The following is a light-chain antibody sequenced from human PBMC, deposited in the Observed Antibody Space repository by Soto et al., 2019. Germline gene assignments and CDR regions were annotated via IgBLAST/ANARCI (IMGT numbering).Light chain of an antibody. J-gene: IGKJ1*01. V-gene: IGKV3-20*01. Sequence: IVLTQSPGTLSLSPGERATLSCRASQSVNSAYFAWYQQKPGQAPRLLIYGASTRATGIPDRFSGSGSGTDFTLTISRLEPEDLAVYYCQQYGNSPPWTFGQGTKVEIK. CDR3: QQYGNSPPWT. CDR1: QSVNSAY. CDR2: GAS.